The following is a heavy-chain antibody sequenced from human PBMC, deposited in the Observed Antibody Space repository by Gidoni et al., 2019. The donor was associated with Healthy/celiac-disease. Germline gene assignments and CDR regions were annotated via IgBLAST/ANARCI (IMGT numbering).Heavy chain of an antibody. CDR1: GGSISSRNW. CDR3: ARWEKYYEKLDP. D-gene: IGHD3-3*01. V-gene: IGHV4-4*02. Sequence: QVQLQESGPGLVKPSGTRSLTRAVSGGSISSRNWWSWVRQPPGKGLEWIGEIYHSGSTNYNPSLKSRVTISVDKSKNQFSLKLSSVPAADTAVYYCARWEKYYEKLDPWGQGTLVTVSS. J-gene: IGHJ5*02. CDR2: IYHSGST.